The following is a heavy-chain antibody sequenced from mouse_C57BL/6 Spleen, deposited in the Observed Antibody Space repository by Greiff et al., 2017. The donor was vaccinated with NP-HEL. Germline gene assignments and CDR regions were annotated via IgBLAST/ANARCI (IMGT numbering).Heavy chain of an antibody. CDR3: TRGGTTVVADWYFDV. CDR2: IDPETGGT. V-gene: IGHV1-15*01. CDR1: GYTFTDYE. J-gene: IGHJ1*03. Sequence: VKLMESGAELVRPGASVTLSCKASGYTFTDYEMHWVKQTPVHGLEWIGAIDPETGGTAYNQKFKGKAILTADKSSSTAYMELRSLTSEDSAVYYCTRGGTTVVADWYFDVWGTGTTVTVSS. D-gene: IGHD1-1*01.